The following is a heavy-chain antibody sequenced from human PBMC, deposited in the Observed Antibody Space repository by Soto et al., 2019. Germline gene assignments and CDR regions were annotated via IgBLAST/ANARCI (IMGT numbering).Heavy chain of an antibody. CDR2: ISGIGGST. V-gene: IGHV3-23*01. CDR3: AKRLEQWMAFDY. D-gene: IGHD6-19*01. CDR1: GFIFNNYA. J-gene: IGHJ4*02. Sequence: GGSLRLSCAASGFIFNNYAMTWVRQAPGKGLEWVSSISGIGGSTYYGDSVKGRFTISRDNSKNTLYLQMNSLRAEDTAVYYCAKRLEQWMAFDYWGQGTLVTVSS.